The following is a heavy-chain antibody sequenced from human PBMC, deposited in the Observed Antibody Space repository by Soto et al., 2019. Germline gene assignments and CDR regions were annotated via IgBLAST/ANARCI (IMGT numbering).Heavy chain of an antibody. D-gene: IGHD6-19*01. J-gene: IGHJ5*02. Sequence: GASVKVSCKASGYTFTSYYMHWVRQAPGQGLEWMGIINPSGGSTSYAQKFQGRVTMTRDTSTSTVYMELSSLRSEDTAVYYCARLKYSQSSGWYDPDWFDPWGQGTLVTVSS. CDR3: ARLKYSQSSGWYDPDWFDP. CDR2: INPSGGST. CDR1: GYTFTSYY. V-gene: IGHV1-46*01.